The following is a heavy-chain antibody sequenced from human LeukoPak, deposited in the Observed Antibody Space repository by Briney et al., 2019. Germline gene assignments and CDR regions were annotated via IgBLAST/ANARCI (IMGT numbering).Heavy chain of an antibody. CDR3: ARAHEYGDLLIDY. J-gene: IGHJ4*02. V-gene: IGHV1-2*02. CDR1: GYTFTGYY. CDR2: INPHSGGT. D-gene: IGHD4-17*01. Sequence: ASVKVSCKASGYTFTGYYMHWGRQAPGQGLEWLGWINPHSGGTNYAQKFQGRVTMTRDTSISIAYMDLSRLRSDDTAVYYCARAHEYGDLLIDYWGQGTLVTVSS.